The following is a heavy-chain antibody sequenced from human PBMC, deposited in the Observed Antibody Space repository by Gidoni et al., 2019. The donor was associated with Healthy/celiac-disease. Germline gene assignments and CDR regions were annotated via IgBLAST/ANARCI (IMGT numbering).Heavy chain of an antibody. CDR2: IYWDDDK. D-gene: IGHD2-21*02. CDR1: GLSFSTSGVG. Sequence: QITLKESGPTLVKPTQTLTLTCTFAGLSFSTSGVGVGWIRQPPGKALEWLALIYWDDDKRYSPSLKSRLTITKDTSKNQVVLTMTNMDPVDTATYYCAHKRDSAAFDIWGQGTVVTVSS. V-gene: IGHV2-5*02. J-gene: IGHJ3*02. CDR3: AHKRDSAAFDI.